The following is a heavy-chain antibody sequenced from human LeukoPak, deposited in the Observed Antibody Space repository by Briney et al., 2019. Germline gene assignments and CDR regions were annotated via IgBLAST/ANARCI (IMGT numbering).Heavy chain of an antibody. CDR2: INPNSGGT. CDR1: GYTFTGYY. V-gene: IGHV1-2*02. CDR3: ARRVVPTAFSWFDP. J-gene: IGHJ5*02. Sequence: ASVKVSCKTSGYTFTGYYMYWVRQAPGQGLEWMGWINPNSGGTNYAQKFQGRVTMTRDTSISTVYMELSGLRSDDTAVYFCARRVVPTAFSWFDPWGQGTLVTVSP. D-gene: IGHD2-2*01.